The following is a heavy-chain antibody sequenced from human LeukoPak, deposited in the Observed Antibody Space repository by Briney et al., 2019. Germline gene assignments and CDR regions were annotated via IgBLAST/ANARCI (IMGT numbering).Heavy chain of an antibody. Sequence: PSETLSLTCTVSGDSISNGGYYWSWIRQHPGKGLEWVGYIYYSGSTYYNPSLKSRVTISLDTSKTQFSLKLSSVTAADTAVYYCARAAGTVYYFDYWGQGTLVTVSS. CDR1: GDSISNGGYY. CDR3: ARAAGTVYYFDY. V-gene: IGHV4-31*03. D-gene: IGHD6-13*01. J-gene: IGHJ4*02. CDR2: IYYSGST.